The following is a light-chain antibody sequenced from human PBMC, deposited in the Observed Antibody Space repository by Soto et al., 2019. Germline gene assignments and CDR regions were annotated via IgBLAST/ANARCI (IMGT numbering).Light chain of an antibody. V-gene: IGKV3-15*01. Sequence: EIVITQSPATLSVSPGERATLSCRASQSVSLSLAWFQMRPGQPPRLLIYGASTRATDIPARFSGSGSGTDFTLTISSLQPEDVATYYCQKFDSAPLTFGGGTKVDIK. CDR3: QKFDSAPLT. CDR1: QSVSLS. CDR2: GAS. J-gene: IGKJ4*01.